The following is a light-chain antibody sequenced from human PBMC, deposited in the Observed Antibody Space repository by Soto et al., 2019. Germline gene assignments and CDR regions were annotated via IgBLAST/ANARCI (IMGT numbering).Light chain of an antibody. Sequence: DIQMTQSPSSVSASVGDRVTITCRASQGVSSWLALYQQKPGKAPNLLIYATSNLQSGVPSRFSGSGSGTDFTLAISSLHPDDFATYYCQQTHTFPLTVGPGTKVDIK. J-gene: IGKJ3*01. CDR2: ATS. CDR3: QQTHTFPLT. V-gene: IGKV1-12*01. CDR1: QGVSSW.